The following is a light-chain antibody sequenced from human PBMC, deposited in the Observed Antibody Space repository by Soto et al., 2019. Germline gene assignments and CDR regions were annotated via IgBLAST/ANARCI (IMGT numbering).Light chain of an antibody. Sequence: EIVLTQSPATLSLSPGKRATLSCRASQSVSNYLAWYQQKPGQAPRLLIYDASNRAAGIPARFSGSGSGTDFTLTISSLEPEDFAVYYCQQRSNWPPVFTFGGGTKVDIK. V-gene: IGKV3-11*01. CDR3: QQRSNWPPVFT. J-gene: IGKJ4*01. CDR1: QSVSNY. CDR2: DAS.